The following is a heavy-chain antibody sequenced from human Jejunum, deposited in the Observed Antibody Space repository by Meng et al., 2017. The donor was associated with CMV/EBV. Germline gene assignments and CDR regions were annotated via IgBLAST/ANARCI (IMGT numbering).Heavy chain of an antibody. V-gene: IGHV3-11*04. Sequence: FSDYYMSWIRQAPGKGLEWLSYISRSGTTVYYADSVKGRFTISRDNSNNTLYLQMNSLRGEDAAVYYCARVRSTSFGVIIYALDVWGQGTTVTVSS. J-gene: IGHJ6*02. D-gene: IGHD3-3*01. CDR1: FSDYY. CDR2: ISRSGTTV. CDR3: ARVRSTSFGVIIYALDV.